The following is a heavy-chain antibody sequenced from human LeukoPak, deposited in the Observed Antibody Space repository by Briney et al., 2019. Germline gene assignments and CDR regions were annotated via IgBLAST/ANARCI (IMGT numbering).Heavy chain of an antibody. CDR3: ARVNYGDYDYYYGMDV. J-gene: IGHJ6*02. V-gene: IGHV1-8*01. CDR1: GYTFTSYD. D-gene: IGHD4-17*01. Sequence: ASVKVSCKASGYTFTSYDINWVRQATGQGLEWMGWMNPNSGNTGYAQKFQGRVTMTRNTSISTAYMELSSPRSEDTAVYYCARVNYGDYDYYYGMDVWGQGTTVTVSS. CDR2: MNPNSGNT.